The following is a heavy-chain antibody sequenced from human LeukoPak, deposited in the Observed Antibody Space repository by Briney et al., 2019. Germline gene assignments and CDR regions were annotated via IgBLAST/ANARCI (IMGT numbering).Heavy chain of an antibody. J-gene: IGHJ6*02. Sequence: SVKVSCKASGGTFSSYAISWVRQAPGQGLGWMGRIIPILGIPNYAQSFQGRVTITADKSTSTAYMELSSLRSEDTAVYYCARDPEGRIAMDVWGQGTTVTVSS. V-gene: IGHV1-69*04. D-gene: IGHD6-13*01. CDR3: ARDPEGRIAMDV. CDR2: IIPILGIP. CDR1: GGTFSSYA.